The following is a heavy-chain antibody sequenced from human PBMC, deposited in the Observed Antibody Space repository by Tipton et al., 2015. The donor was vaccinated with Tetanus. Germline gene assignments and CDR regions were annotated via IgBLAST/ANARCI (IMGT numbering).Heavy chain of an antibody. J-gene: IGHJ4*02. CDR3: AKGDPGNFDS. CDR2: IYPGDSDT. Sequence: QSGPEVKKAGESLRISCKASGYRFSSYWIAWVRQMPGKGLEWVGLIYPGDSDTKISPSFRGQVTFSVDKSITTAYLQWSSLKASDAAIYYCAKGDPGNFDSWGQGTQVIVSS. D-gene: IGHD3-9*01. CDR1: GYRFSSYW. V-gene: IGHV5-51*01.